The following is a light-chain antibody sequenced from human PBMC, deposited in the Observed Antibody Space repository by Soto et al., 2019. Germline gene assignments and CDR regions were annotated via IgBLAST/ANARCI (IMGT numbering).Light chain of an antibody. V-gene: IGKV1-39*01. CDR2: AAS. Sequence: DIQMTQSASSLSVSVGDRVTITCRASQSISNYLNWYQQKPGKAPNLLIHAASSLQSGVPPRFSGSGSGTDFTLTISSLQPEDFATYFCQQSYRNPITFGQGTRLEI. CDR1: QSISNY. J-gene: IGKJ5*01. CDR3: QQSYRNPIT.